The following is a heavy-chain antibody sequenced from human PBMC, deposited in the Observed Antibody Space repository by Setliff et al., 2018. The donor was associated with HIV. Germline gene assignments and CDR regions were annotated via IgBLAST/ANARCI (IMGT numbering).Heavy chain of an antibody. Sequence: GASVKVSCKASGGTFSSYAISWVRQAPGQGLEWMGGIIPIFGSADYAQKFQGRVTISADESTSTVYLELSSLTSDDTAMYYCASKGDYYTSKTLDSWGQGTLVTVSS. CDR3: ASKGDYYTSKTLDS. CDR2: IIPIFGSA. CDR1: GGTFSSYA. V-gene: IGHV1-69*13. D-gene: IGHD3-10*01. J-gene: IGHJ4*02.